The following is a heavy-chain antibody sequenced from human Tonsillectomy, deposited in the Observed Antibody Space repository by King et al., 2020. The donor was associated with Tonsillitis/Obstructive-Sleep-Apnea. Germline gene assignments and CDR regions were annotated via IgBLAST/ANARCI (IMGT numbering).Heavy chain of an antibody. J-gene: IGHJ2*01. V-gene: IGHV3-43*02. CDR2: ISGDGGST. CDR3: AKGSHRGRGVVYFDL. CDR1: GFTFDDYA. Sequence: VQLVESGGGVVQPGGSLRLSCAASGFTFDDYAMHWVRQAPGKGLEWVSLISGDGGSTYYADSVKGRFTISRDNSKNSLYLQMNSLRTEDTALYYCAKGSHRGRGVVYFDLWGRGTLVTVSS. D-gene: IGHD3-16*01.